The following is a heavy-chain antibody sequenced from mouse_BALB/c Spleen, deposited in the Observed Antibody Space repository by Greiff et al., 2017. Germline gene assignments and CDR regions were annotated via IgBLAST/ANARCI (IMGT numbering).Heavy chain of an antibody. V-gene: IGHV3-6*02. Sequence: EVQLVESGPGLVKPSQSLSLTCSVTGYSITSGYYWNWIRQFPGNKLEWMGYMSYDGSNNYNPSLKNRISITRDTSKSQFFLKLNSVTTEDTATYYCARGGDNYPFAYWGQGTLVTVSA. CDR2: MSYDGSN. J-gene: IGHJ3*01. CDR1: GYSITSGYY. CDR3: ARGGDNYPFAY. D-gene: IGHD1-3*01.